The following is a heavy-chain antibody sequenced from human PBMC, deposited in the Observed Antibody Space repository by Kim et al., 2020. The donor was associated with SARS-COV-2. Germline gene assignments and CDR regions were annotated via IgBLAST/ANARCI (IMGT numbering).Heavy chain of an antibody. Sequence: SETLSLTCSVSGDSMNFYYLSWIRQPPGKGLEWVGYISHDGAKEYNPSLRSRLTMSVDSSMKQFSLRLRSTTATDTAIYYCARHTTPSGRYFYLEDWGRGTLVTVSS. J-gene: IGHJ4*02. V-gene: IGHV4-59*08. CDR2: ISHDGAK. D-gene: IGHD3-10*01. CDR1: GDSMNFYY. CDR3: ARHTTPSGRYFYLED.